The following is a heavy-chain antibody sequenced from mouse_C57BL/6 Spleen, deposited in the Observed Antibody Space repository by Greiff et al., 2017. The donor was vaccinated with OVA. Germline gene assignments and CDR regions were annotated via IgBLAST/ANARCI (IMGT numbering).Heavy chain of an antibody. CDR2: IDPETGGT. D-gene: IGHD1-2*01. Sequence: QVQLKESGAELVRPGASVTLSCKASGYTFTDYEMHWVKQTPVHGLEWIGAIDPETGGTAYNQKFKGKAILTADKSSSTAYMELRSLTSEDSAVYYCTREIFSLERDYWGQGTTLTVSS. J-gene: IGHJ2*01. CDR1: GYTFTDYE. CDR3: TREIFSLERDY. V-gene: IGHV1-15*01.